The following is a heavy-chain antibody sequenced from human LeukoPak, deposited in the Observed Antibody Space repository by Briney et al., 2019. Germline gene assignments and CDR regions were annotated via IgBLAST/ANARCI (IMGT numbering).Heavy chain of an antibody. CDR1: GVTVSNNY. CDR2: ISGGGST. CDR3: ARVGFFGNEFYFDY. J-gene: IGHJ4*02. Sequence: GGSLRLSCAASGVTVSNNYLSWVRQAPGNGLQCVSVISGGGSTYYADSVKGRFTISRDNSKNTLYLQMNSLRAEGTAVYYCARVGFFGNEFYFDYWGQGTLVTVSS. V-gene: IGHV3-66*01. D-gene: IGHD3-3*01.